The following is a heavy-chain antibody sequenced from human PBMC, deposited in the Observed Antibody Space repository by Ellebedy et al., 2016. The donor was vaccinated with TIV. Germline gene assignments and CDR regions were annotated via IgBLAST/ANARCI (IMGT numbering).Heavy chain of an antibody. Sequence: GGSLRLXXAASGFTFSRTAMGWVRQAPGKGLEWVSVISGSGVTTDYADSVKGRFTISRDNSKNTLILQMNSLRAEDTAEYYCARQREGYNFHYFDSWGQGTLVTVSS. J-gene: IGHJ4*02. CDR1: GFTFSRTA. V-gene: IGHV3-23*01. D-gene: IGHD5-24*01. CDR3: ARQREGYNFHYFDS. CDR2: ISGSGVTT.